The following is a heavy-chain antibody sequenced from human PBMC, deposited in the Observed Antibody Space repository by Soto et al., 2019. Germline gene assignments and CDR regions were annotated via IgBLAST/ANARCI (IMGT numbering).Heavy chain of an antibody. CDR1: GGTFSSYT. CDR2: IIPILGIA. V-gene: IGHV1-69*04. Sequence: SVKVSCKASGGTFSSYTISWVRQAPGQGLEWMGRIIPILGIANYAQKFQGRVTITADKSTSTAYMELSSLRSEDTAVYYCARDRSLKYEGGYCSSTSCYVHYYMDVWGKGTTVTVSS. J-gene: IGHJ6*03. D-gene: IGHD2-2*01. CDR3: ARDRSLKYEGGYCSSTSCYVHYYMDV.